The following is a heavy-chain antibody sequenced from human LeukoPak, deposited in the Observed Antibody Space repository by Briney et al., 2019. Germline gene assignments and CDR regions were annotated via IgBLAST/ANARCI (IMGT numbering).Heavy chain of an antibody. J-gene: IGHJ4*02. Sequence: PGGSLRLSCAASGFTFSSYGMHWVRQAPGQGLEWMGGIIPIFGTANYAQKFQGRVTITADESTSTAYMELSSLRSEDTAVYYCASLYYYDSSGYYNYWGQGTLVTVSS. CDR2: IIPIFGTA. D-gene: IGHD3-22*01. V-gene: IGHV1-69*01. CDR3: ASLYYYDSSGYYNY. CDR1: GFTFSSYG.